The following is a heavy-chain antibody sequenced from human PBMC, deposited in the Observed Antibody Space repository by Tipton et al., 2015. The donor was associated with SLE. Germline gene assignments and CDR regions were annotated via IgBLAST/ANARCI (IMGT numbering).Heavy chain of an antibody. CDR1: GGSFSAYY. Sequence: TLSLTCAVYGGSFSAYYWSWIRQPPGKGLEWIGEINHGGSTNYNPSLKSRVTISVDTSKNQFSLKLSSVTAADTAMYYCASTFWYFDYWGQGTLATVSS. J-gene: IGHJ4*02. V-gene: IGHV4-34*01. CDR3: ASTFWYFDY. CDR2: INHGGST. D-gene: IGHD3-16*01.